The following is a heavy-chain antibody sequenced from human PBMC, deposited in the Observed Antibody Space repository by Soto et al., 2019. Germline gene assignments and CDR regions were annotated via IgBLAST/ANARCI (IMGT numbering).Heavy chain of an antibody. CDR3: ARDFAYFDS. CDR1: GGSISSGGYY. CDR2: VYYSGST. V-gene: IGHV4-61*08. J-gene: IGHJ4*02. D-gene: IGHD3-3*01. Sequence: SETLSLTCTVSGGSISSGGYYWSWIRQHPGKGLEWIGYVYYSGSTYYNPSLKSRVTISVDTSKNQFSLNLDSVTADDTAVYFCARDFAYFDSWGQGTLVTVSS.